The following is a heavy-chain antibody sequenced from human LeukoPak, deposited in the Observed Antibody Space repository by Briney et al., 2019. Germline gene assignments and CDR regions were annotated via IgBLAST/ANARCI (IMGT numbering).Heavy chain of an antibody. J-gene: IGHJ4*02. Sequence: ASVKVSCKASGYTFTVYYMHWVRQAPGQGREWMGWINPNSGGTNYAQKFQGRVTMTRDTSISTAYMELSRLRSDDTAVYYCARGPRSRSGYYDSIFDYWGQGTLVTVSS. CDR1: GYTFTVYY. CDR2: INPNSGGT. CDR3: ARGPRSRSGYYDSIFDY. D-gene: IGHD3-22*01. V-gene: IGHV1-2*02.